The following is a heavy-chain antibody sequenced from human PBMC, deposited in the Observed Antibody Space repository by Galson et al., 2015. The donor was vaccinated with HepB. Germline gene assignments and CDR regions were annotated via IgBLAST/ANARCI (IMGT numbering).Heavy chain of an antibody. D-gene: IGHD1-26*01. J-gene: IGHJ6*02. CDR3: ARDREAASYYYGMDV. Sequence: SLRLSCAASGFTFSDYYMTWIRQAPGKGLECVSYISSSGSTIYYADSVKGRFTISRDNAKNSLYLQMNSLRAEDTAVYYCARDREAASYYYGMDVWGQGTTVTVSS. CDR1: GFTFSDYY. CDR2: ISSSGSTI. V-gene: IGHV3-11*01.